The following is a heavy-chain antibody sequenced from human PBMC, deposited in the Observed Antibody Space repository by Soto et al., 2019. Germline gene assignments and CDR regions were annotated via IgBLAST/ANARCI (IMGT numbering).Heavy chain of an antibody. D-gene: IGHD4-17*01. CDR2: IWYDGSNK. CDR3: ARDSLGTVTTSVGFDY. Sequence: QVQLVESGGGVVQPGRSLRLSCAASGFTFSSYGMHWVRQAPGKGLEWVAVIWYDGSNKYYADSVKGRFTISRDNSKNTLYLQMNRLRAEDTAVYYCARDSLGTVTTSVGFDYLGQGTLVTVSS. J-gene: IGHJ4*02. V-gene: IGHV3-33*01. CDR1: GFTFSSYG.